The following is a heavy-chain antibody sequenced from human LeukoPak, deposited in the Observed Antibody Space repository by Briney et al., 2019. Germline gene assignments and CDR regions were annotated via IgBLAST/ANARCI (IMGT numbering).Heavy chain of an antibody. V-gene: IGHV3-23*01. Sequence: PGGSLRLSCAASGFTFSSYAMSWVRQAPGKGLEWVSAISGSGGSTYYADSVKGRFTISRDNSKNTLYLRMNSLRAEDTAVYYCAKVNEDIVVVVAAPVFDYWGQGTLVTVSS. CDR1: GFTFSSYA. CDR3: AKVNEDIVVVVAAPVFDY. D-gene: IGHD2-15*01. J-gene: IGHJ4*02. CDR2: ISGSGGST.